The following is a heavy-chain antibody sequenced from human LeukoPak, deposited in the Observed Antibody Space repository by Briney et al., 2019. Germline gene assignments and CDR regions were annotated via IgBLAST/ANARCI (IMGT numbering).Heavy chain of an antibody. CDR2: IYYKGNT. CDR1: GGSISSFY. D-gene: IGHD2-2*02. J-gene: IGHJ4*02. CDR3: ARGYCSSTSCYSDYFDY. Sequence: SETLSLTCTVSGGSISSFYWSWIRQPPGKGLEWIGYIYYKGNTNYSPSLTSRVTISVDRSKNQFSLKLSSVTAADTAVYYCARGYCSSTSCYSDYFDYWGQGTLVTVSS. V-gene: IGHV4-59*12.